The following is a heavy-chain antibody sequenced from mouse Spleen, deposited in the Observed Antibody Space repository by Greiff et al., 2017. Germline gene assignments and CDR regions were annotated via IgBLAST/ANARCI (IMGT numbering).Heavy chain of an antibody. D-gene: IGHD2-1*01. J-gene: IGHJ1*01. CDR2: IRNKANGYTT. CDR1: GFTFTDYY. CDR3: ARSNGNYEGNWYFDV. Sequence: EVKVVESGGGLVQPGGSLSLSCAASGFTFTDYYMSWVRQPPGKALEWLGFIRNKANGYTTEYSASVKGRFTISRDNSQSILYLQMNALRAEDSATYYCARSNGNYEGNWYFDVWGAGTTVTVSS. V-gene: IGHV7-3*01.